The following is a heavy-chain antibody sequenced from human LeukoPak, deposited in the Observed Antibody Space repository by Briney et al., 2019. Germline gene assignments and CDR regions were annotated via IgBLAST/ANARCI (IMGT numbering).Heavy chain of an antibody. J-gene: IGHJ4*02. CDR2: FDPEYGET. CDR1: GYTLTDLS. D-gene: IGHD5-12*01. CDR3: ATSGKSGYVRGFDY. Sequence: ASVKVACKVSGYTLTDLSMHWVRQAPGTGLEWMGGFDPEYGETIYAQKFQGRVTMTEDTSTDTAYMELSSLRSEDTAVYYCATSGKSGYVRGFDYWGQGTLVTVSS. V-gene: IGHV1-24*01.